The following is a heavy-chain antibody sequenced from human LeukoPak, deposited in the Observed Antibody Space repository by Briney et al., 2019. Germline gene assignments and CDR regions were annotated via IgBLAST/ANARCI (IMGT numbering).Heavy chain of an antibody. CDR1: GFAFSSYE. CDR3: AKDLIVSGTATILDY. V-gene: IGHV3-48*03. J-gene: IGHJ4*02. CDR2: ISSSGSTI. D-gene: IGHD5-24*01. Sequence: PGGSLRLSCAASGFAFSSYEMNWVRQAPGKGLDWVSYISSSGSTIYYADSVKGRFTISRDNAKNSLYLQMNSLRAEDTAVYYCAKDLIVSGTATILDYWGQGTLVTVSS.